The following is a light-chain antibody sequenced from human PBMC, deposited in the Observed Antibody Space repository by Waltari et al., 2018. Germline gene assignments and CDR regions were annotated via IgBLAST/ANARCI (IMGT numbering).Light chain of an antibody. CDR3: QQYHNWWT. CDR1: QSVSSN. V-gene: IGKV3-15*01. CDR2: GAS. Sequence: EIVMTQSPATLSVSPGESATLSCRASQSVSSNLAWYQQKPGQAPRLLIYGASTRATGFPARFSGSGSGTEFTLTISSLQSEDFAVYYCQQYHNWWTFGQGTKVEIK. J-gene: IGKJ1*01.